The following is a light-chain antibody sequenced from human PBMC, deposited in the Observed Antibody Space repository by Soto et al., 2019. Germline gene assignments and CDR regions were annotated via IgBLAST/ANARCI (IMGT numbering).Light chain of an antibody. CDR1: QSVSSN. J-gene: IGKJ5*01. CDR3: QQYNNWPPIT. CDR2: GAS. Sequence: EIVMPQSPATLSVSPGERATLSCRASQSVSSNLAWYQQKPVQAPRLLIYGASTRATGIPARFSGSGSGTEFTLTISSLQSEDFAVYYCQQYNNWPPITFGQGTRREIK. V-gene: IGKV3-15*01.